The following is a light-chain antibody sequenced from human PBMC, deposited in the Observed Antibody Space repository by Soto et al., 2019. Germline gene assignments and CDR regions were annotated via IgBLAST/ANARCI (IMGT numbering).Light chain of an antibody. J-gene: IGLJ1*01. CDR2: EVS. CDR3: SSYTSSRIDYV. V-gene: IGLV2-14*01. Sequence: QSALTQPASVSGSPGQWITISCTGTSSDVGGYNYVSWYQQHPGKAPKLMIYEVSHRPSGVSNRFSGSKSGNTASLTISGLQAEDEADYYCSSYTSSRIDYVFGTGTKLTVL. CDR1: SSDVGGYNY.